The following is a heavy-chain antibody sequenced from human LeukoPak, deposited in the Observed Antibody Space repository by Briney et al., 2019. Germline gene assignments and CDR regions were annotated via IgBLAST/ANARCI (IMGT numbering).Heavy chain of an antibody. CDR2: ISGSGGST. V-gene: IGHV3-23*01. CDR3: AKASTYYYGSGSYYYVY. J-gene: IGHJ4*02. D-gene: IGHD3-10*01. Sequence: GGSLRLSCAASGFTFSSYAMSWVRQAPGKGLEWVSAISGSGGSTYYADSVKGRFTISRDNSKNTLYLQMNSLRAEDTAVYYWAKASTYYYGSGSYYYVYWGQGTLVTVSS. CDR1: GFTFSSYA.